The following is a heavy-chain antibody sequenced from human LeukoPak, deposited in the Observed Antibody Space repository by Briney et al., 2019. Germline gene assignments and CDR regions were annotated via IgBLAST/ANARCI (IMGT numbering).Heavy chain of an antibody. V-gene: IGHV4-59*11. D-gene: IGHD2-15*01. CDR1: DGPIRSHY. J-gene: IGHJ6*03. CDR3: GRDALVGYFSYYYIDV. Sequence: SETLSLTCTVSDGPIRSHYWTWIRQSPLKGLEWIGDISNSGSTKYNPSLKSRVTISIDTSKSQYSLRLTSVTAADTAVYYCGRDALVGYFSYYYIDVWGKGTTVTVSS. CDR2: ISNSGST.